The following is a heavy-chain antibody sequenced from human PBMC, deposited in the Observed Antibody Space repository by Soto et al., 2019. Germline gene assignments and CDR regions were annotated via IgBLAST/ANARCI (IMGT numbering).Heavy chain of an antibody. CDR1: GYSFTSYW. CDR3: ARRASSSSHYYGMDV. CDR2: IYPGDSDT. J-gene: IGHJ6*02. V-gene: IGHV5-51*01. Sequence: GESLKISCKGSGYSFTSYWIGWGRQMPGKGLEWMGIIYPGDSDTRSSPSFQGQGTISADKSISTAYLQWSSLKASDTAMYYCARRASSSSHYYGMDVWGQGTTVTVSS. D-gene: IGHD6-6*01.